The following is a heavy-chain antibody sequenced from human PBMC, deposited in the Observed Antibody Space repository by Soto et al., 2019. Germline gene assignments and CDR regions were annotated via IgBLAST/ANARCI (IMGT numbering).Heavy chain of an antibody. J-gene: IGHJ6*02. CDR1: GGSISGYY. D-gene: IGHD1-26*01. V-gene: IGHV4-59*01. CDR3: ARVREGGSWGYYYGMDV. Sequence: PSETLSLTCTVSGGSISGYYWSWIRQPPGKGLEWIGNVYYSGGAKYNPSVKRRVSISVDTSKNQFSLNLSSVTAADTAVYYCARVREGGSWGYYYGMDVWGQGTTVTVSS. CDR2: VYYSGGA.